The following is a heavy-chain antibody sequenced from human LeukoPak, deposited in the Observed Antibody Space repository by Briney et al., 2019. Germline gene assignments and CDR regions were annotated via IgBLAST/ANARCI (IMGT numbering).Heavy chain of an antibody. CDR2: TRNKANSYST. CDR1: GFSFSDHY. Sequence: ESGGSLRLSCAASGFSFSDHYMDWVRQAPGEGLEWVGRTRNKANSYSTEYAASVKGRFTISRDDSKDSMYLQMNSLKTEDTAVYYCATSYDSRGHYYLGGYWGQGSLVTVSS. V-gene: IGHV3-72*01. J-gene: IGHJ4*02. CDR3: ATSYDSRGHYYLGGY. D-gene: IGHD3-22*01.